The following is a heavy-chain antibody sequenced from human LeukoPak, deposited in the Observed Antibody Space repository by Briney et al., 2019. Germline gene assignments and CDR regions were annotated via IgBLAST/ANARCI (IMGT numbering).Heavy chain of an antibody. CDR3: ARDLLGMRGIFDY. Sequence: GGSLRLSCAASGFTFSSYAMHWVRQAPGKGLEWVAVISYDGSNKYYADSVKGRFTISRDNSKNTLYLQMNSLRAEDTAVYYCARDLLGMRGIFDYWGQGTLVTVSS. J-gene: IGHJ4*02. D-gene: IGHD3-16*01. CDR1: GFTFSSYA. CDR2: ISYDGSNK. V-gene: IGHV3-30-3*01.